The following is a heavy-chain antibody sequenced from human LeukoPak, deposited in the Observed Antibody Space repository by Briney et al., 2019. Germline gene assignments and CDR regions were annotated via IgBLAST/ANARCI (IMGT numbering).Heavy chain of an antibody. V-gene: IGHV4-59*08. Sequence: SETLSLTCTVSGGSISSYYWSWIRQPPGKGLEWIGYIYYSGSTNYNPSLKSRVTISVDTSKNQFSLKLSSVTAADTAVYYCARHFLHSNWNDPGGVWFDYWGQGTLVTVSP. CDR3: ARHFLHSNWNDPGGVWFDY. CDR2: IYYSGST. J-gene: IGHJ4*02. D-gene: IGHD1-20*01. CDR1: GGSISSYY.